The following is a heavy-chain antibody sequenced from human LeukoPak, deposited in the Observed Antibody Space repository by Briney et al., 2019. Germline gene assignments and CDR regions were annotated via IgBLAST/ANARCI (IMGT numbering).Heavy chain of an antibody. CDR3: ARDVTTVTTPDLFDY. CDR1: GYTFTGYY. CDR2: INPNSGGT. D-gene: IGHD4-17*01. J-gene: IGHJ4*02. V-gene: IGHV1-2*02. Sequence: ASVKVSCKASGYTFTGYYMHWVRQAPGQGLEWMGWINPNSGGTNYAQKFQGRVTMTRDTSISTAYMELSRLRSDDTAVYYCARDVTTVTTPDLFDYWGQGTLVTVSS.